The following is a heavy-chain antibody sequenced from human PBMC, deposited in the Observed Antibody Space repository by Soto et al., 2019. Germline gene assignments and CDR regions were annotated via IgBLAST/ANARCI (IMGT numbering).Heavy chain of an antibody. CDR3: ARVPFGSYSGSY. V-gene: IGHV3-30-3*01. D-gene: IGHD1-26*01. CDR2: ISYDGSNK. Sequence: QVQLVESGGGVVQPGRSLRLSCAASGFTFSSYAMHWVRQAPGKGLEWVAVISYDGSNKYYADSVKGRFTISRDNSKNTLYLQMNRLRAEDTAVYYCARVPFGSYSGSYWGQGTLVTVSS. J-gene: IGHJ4*02. CDR1: GFTFSSYA.